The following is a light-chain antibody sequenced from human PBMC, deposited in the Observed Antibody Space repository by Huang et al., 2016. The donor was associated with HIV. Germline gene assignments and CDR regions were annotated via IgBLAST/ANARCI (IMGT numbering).Light chain of an antibody. Sequence: DIQLTQSPSSLSASVGDRVTIACRASQGIRSYLAWYQQKSVKAPKLLICDASSLQSGVASRFSGSGSGTDFTITINSLQPEDFATYYCQQINAYPLTFGGGTKVEIK. V-gene: IGKV1-9*01. CDR2: DAS. J-gene: IGKJ4*01. CDR1: QGIRSY. CDR3: QQINAYPLT.